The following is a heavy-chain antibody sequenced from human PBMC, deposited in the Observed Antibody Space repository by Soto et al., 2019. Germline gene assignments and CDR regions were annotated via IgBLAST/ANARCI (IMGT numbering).Heavy chain of an antibody. J-gene: IGHJ2*01. V-gene: IGHV3-64*02. CDR1: GFTFSSYA. D-gene: IGHD1-1*01. CDR3: AGAAVPTTRAWYFDL. CDR2: VSSNGGST. Sequence: EVQLVESGEGLVQPGGSLRLSCAASGFTFSSYAMHWVRQAPGKGLEYVSAVSSNGGSTYYADSVKGKFTISRDNSKNTLYLQMGSLRVEDMAVYYCAGAAVPTTRAWYFDLWGRGTLVTVSS.